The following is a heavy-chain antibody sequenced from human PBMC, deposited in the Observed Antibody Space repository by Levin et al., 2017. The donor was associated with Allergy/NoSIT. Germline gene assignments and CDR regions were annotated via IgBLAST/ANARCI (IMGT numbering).Heavy chain of an antibody. V-gene: IGHV3-33*01. J-gene: IGHJ1*01. CDR1: GFTFSSYG. CDR2: IWYDGSNK. Sequence: GESLKISCAASGFTFSSYGMHWVRQAPGKGLEWVAVIWYDGSNKYYADSVKGRFTISRDNSKNTLYLQMNSLRAEDTAVYYCARDLGYSSTGYFQHWGQGTLVTVSS. CDR3: ARDLGYSSTGYFQH. D-gene: IGHD6-19*01.